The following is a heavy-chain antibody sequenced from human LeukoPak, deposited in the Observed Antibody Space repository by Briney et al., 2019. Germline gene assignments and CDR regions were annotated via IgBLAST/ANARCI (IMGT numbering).Heavy chain of an antibody. J-gene: IGHJ3*02. CDR3: ARESRTIPPGAFDI. D-gene: IGHD1-1*01. CDR1: GGTFSSYA. V-gene: IGHV1-69*13. Sequence: SVNVSCKASGGTFSSYAISWVRQAPGQGLDWLGGIIPIFGTANYAQKFQGRVTITADESTSTAYMELSSLRSEDTAVYYCARESRTIPPGAFDIWGQGTMVTVSS. CDR2: IIPIFGTA.